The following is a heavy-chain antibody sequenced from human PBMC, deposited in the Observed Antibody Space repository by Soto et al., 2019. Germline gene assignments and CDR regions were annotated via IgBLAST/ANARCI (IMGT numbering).Heavy chain of an antibody. Sequence: SVKVSCQASGYSFSDYHIHWVRQAPVQGLEWLGRINPKSGGTSSAQKFQGWVTMTRDTSISTAYMELTRLRSDDTAVYFCARGHSTDCSNGVCSFFYNHEMDVWGQGTTVTVSS. J-gene: IGHJ6*02. D-gene: IGHD2-8*01. CDR1: GYSFSDYH. CDR3: ARGHSTDCSNGVCSFFYNHEMDV. V-gene: IGHV1-2*04. CDR2: INPKSGGT.